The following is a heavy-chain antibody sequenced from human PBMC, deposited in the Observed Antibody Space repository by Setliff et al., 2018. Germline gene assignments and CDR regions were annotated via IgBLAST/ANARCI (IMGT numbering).Heavy chain of an antibody. CDR1: GDSISSRTHY. J-gene: IGHJ6*03. V-gene: IGHV4-61*09. CDR3: ARMSGFQYIDV. D-gene: IGHD3-3*01. CDR2: IYTSWST. Sequence: PSETLSLTCTVSGDSISSRTHYWSWIRQPAGKGLEWLGQIYTSWSTNYNPSLKGRATLSIDTSKNQFSLSLTSVTAEDTAVYYCARMSGFQYIDVWDKGTTVTVSS.